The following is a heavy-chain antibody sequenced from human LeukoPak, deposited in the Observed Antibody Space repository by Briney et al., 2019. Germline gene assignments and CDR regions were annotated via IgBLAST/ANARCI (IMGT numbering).Heavy chain of an antibody. V-gene: IGHV4-59*01. D-gene: IGHD2-21*02. CDR3: ARGGVTSLRY. CDR2: IYYSGST. J-gene: IGHJ4*02. Sequence: SETLSLTCTVSGGSISSYYWSWIRQPPGKGLEWIGYIYYSGSTNYNPSLKSRVTISVDTSKNQFSLKLSSVTAADTAAYYCARGGVTSLRYWGQGTLVTVSS. CDR1: GGSISSYY.